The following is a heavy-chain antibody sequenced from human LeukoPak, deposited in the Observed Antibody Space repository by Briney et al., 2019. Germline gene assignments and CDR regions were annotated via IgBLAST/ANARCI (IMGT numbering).Heavy chain of an antibody. CDR1: GFTFSMYS. V-gene: IGHV3-33*01. CDR3: VREGRIAVDGLNWFDP. Sequence: GRSLRLSCAASGFTFSMYSLHWVRQAPSKGLEWVAIIWYDGSNEVYEDSVKGRFTIARDNSKNTVYLQMNSLRVEDTAVYYCVREGRIAVDGLNWFDPWGQGTLVTVSS. D-gene: IGHD6-19*01. CDR2: IWYDGSNE. J-gene: IGHJ5*02.